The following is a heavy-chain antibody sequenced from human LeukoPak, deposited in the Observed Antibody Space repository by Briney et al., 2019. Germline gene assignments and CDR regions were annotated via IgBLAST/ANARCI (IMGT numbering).Heavy chain of an antibody. D-gene: IGHD3-10*01. CDR2: INPNSGGT. CDR1: GYTFTGYY. V-gene: IGHV1-2*02. J-gene: IGHJ4*02. Sequence: GASVKVSCKASGYTFTGYYMHWVRQAPGQGLEWMGWINPNSGGTNYAQKFQGRVTITRNTSISTAYMELSSLRSEDTAVYYCARGGYYYAGYYFDYWGQGTLVTVSS. CDR3: ARGGYYYAGYYFDY.